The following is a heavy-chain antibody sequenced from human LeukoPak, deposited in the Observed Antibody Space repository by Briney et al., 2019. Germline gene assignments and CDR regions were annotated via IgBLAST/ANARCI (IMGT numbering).Heavy chain of an antibody. CDR3: AKDRDSSSSYFDY. CDR2: IIPILGIA. D-gene: IGHD6-6*01. Sequence: ASVKVSCKASGGTFSSYAISWVRQAPGQGLEWMGRIIPILGIANYAQKFQGRVTITADKSTSTAYMELSSLRSEDTAVYYCAKDRDSSSSYFDYWGQGTLVTVSS. CDR1: GGTFSSYA. V-gene: IGHV1-69*04. J-gene: IGHJ4*02.